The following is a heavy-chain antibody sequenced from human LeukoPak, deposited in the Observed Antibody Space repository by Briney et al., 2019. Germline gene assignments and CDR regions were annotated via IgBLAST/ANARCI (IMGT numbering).Heavy chain of an antibody. Sequence: PGGSLRLSCAASGFTFSSYAMHWVRQAPGKGLEWVAVISYDGSNKYYADSVKGRFTISRDNAKNSVYLQMSSLRAEDTGVYYCATTLNIATPGHLWGQGALVTVSS. V-gene: IGHV3-30-3*01. CDR2: ISYDGSNK. CDR1: GFTFSSYA. D-gene: IGHD6-13*01. J-gene: IGHJ4*02. CDR3: ATTLNIATPGHL.